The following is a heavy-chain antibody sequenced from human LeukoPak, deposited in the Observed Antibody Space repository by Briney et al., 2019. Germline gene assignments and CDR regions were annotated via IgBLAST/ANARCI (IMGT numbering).Heavy chain of an antibody. V-gene: IGHV3-30-3*01. CDR1: GFTFSSYA. CDR3: AGDDSSGYFFDF. CDR2: ISYDGSNK. D-gene: IGHD3-22*01. J-gene: IGHJ4*02. Sequence: PGGSLRLSCAASGFTFSSYAMHWVRQAPGKGLEWVAVISYDGSNKYYADSVKGRFTISRDNSKNTLYLQMNSLRAEDTAMYFCAGDDSSGYFFDFWGQGTLVTVSS.